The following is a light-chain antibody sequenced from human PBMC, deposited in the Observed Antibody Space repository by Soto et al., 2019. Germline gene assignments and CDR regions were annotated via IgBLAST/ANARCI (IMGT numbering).Light chain of an antibody. Sequence: IDLTQSPGTQSLSPGETATLSCSASQTINNQLAWYQQKPGQAPRLLIYDASTRATGIPARISGSGFGTDFILTISSLEPEDFAVYYCQHRRNWPLTFGGGTKVHIK. CDR2: DAS. CDR1: QTINNQ. CDR3: QHRRNWPLT. V-gene: IGKV3-11*01. J-gene: IGKJ4*01.